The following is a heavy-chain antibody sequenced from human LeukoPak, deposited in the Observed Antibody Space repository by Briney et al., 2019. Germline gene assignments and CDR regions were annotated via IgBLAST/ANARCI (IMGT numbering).Heavy chain of an antibody. J-gene: IGHJ3*02. D-gene: IGHD3-10*01. V-gene: IGHV1-2*02. CDR3: AREGYYYGSGSSYRSGAFDI. Sequence: GASVKVSCKASGYTFTGYYMRWVRQAPGQGLEWMGWINPNSGGTNYAQKFQGRVTMTRDTSISTAYMELSRLRSDDTAVYYCAREGYYYGSGSSYRSGAFDIWGQGTMVTVSS. CDR1: GYTFTGYY. CDR2: INPNSGGT.